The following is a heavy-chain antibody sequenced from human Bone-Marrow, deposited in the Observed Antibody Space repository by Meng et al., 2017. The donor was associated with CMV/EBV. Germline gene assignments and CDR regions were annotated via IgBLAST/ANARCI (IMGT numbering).Heavy chain of an antibody. V-gene: IGHV4-39*07. Sequence: SETLSLTCTVSGGSISSSSYYWGWIRQPPGKGLEWIGSIYYSGSTYYNPSLKSRVTISVDTSKNRFSLRLSSVTAADTAVYSCARSIPYCTRYTCHSRWFDPWGQGAVVTVSS. D-gene: IGHD2-8*01. J-gene: IGHJ5*02. CDR2: IYYSGST. CDR3: ARSIPYCTRYTCHSRWFDP. CDR1: GGSISSSSYY.